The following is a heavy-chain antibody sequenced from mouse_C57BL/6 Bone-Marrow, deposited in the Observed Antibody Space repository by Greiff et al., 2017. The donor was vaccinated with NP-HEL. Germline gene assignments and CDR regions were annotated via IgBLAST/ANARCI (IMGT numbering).Heavy chain of an antibody. V-gene: IGHV1-12*01. CDR2: IYPGNGDT. CDR1: GYTFTSYT. Sequence: QVQLQQSGAELVRPGASVKMSCKASGYTFTSYTMHWVKQTPRQGLEWIGAIYPGNGDTSYNQKFKGKATLTVDKSTSTAYMQLSSLTSEDSAVYFCARSFGIGDLPNFPLTYWGQGTLVTVSA. CDR3: ARSFGIGDLPNFPLTY. D-gene: IGHD2-1*01. J-gene: IGHJ3*01.